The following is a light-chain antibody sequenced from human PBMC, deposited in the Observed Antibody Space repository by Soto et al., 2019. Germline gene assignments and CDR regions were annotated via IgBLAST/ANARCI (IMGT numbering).Light chain of an antibody. J-gene: IGKJ1*01. V-gene: IGKV3-20*01. Sequence: EIVLTQSPGTLSLSPRERATLSCRASQSVSSSYLAWYQQTPGQAPRLLIYGASSRATGIPDRLSGSGSGTDFPLTISRLEPEEVAVYYCQQYGSLRTFGQGTKVEIK. CDR2: GAS. CDR1: QSVSSSY. CDR3: QQYGSLRT.